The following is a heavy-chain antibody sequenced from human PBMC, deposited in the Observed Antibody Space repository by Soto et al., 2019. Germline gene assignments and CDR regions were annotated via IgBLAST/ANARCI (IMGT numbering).Heavy chain of an antibody. CDR1: GYTFTSYH. J-gene: IGHJ4*02. Sequence: QVQLVQSGAEVKKPGASVKVSCKTSGYTFTSYHISWVRQAPGQGLEWMGWISAYNTNTNYAQKFQGRVTTTTDTFTSTAYRELRSLRSDDTAVYYCGRDRPPTDYWGQGTLVNVAS. CDR3: GRDRPPTDY. CDR2: ISAYNTNT. V-gene: IGHV1-18*01.